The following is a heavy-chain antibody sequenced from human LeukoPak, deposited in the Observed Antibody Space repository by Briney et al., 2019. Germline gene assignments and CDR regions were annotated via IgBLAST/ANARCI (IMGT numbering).Heavy chain of an antibody. CDR1: GFTFSSYA. Sequence: GGSLRLSCAASGFTFSSYAMHWVRQAPGKRLEWVAVISYDGSNKYYADSVKGRFTISGDNSKNTLYLQMNSLRAEDTAVYYCARDSHYIVVVPAALDYWGQGTLVTVSS. D-gene: IGHD2-2*01. J-gene: IGHJ4*02. CDR2: ISYDGSNK. CDR3: ARDSHYIVVVPAALDY. V-gene: IGHV3-30-3*01.